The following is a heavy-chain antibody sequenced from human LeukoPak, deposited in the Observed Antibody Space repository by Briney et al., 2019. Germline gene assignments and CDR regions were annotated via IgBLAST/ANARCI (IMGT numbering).Heavy chain of an antibody. J-gene: IGHJ4*02. CDR3: ATEGSIAAAGFDY. D-gene: IGHD6-13*01. CDR1: GYTFTSYY. Sequence: ASVTVSCKASGYTFTSYYMHWVRQAPGQGLEWMGIINPSGGSTSYAQKFQGRVTMTRDMSTSTVYMELSSLRSEDTAVYYCATEGSIAAAGFDYWGQGTLVTVSS. CDR2: INPSGGST. V-gene: IGHV1-46*01.